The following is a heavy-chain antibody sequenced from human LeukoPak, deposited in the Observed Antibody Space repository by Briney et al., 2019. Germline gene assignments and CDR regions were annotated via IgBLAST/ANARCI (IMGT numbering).Heavy chain of an antibody. Sequence: GESLKMSCKGSGYSFTSHWLGWVRQMPGKGLEWMGIIYPGGSNTIYSPSFQGQVTISADKSISTAYLQWSSLKASDTAMYFCARRYCSGGTCYYFDSWGQGTLVTVSS. V-gene: IGHV5-51*01. CDR3: ARRYCSGGTCYYFDS. J-gene: IGHJ4*02. CDR1: GYSFTSHW. CDR2: IYPGGSNT. D-gene: IGHD2-15*01.